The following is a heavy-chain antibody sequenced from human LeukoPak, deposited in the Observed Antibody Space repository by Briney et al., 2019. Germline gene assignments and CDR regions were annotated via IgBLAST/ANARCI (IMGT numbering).Heavy chain of an antibody. CDR3: ARDPYDSSSFYYTYWYFDL. Sequence: PPETLSLTCAVSSGSISSSNWWSWVRQPPGKGLEWIGEIYHSGSANYNPSLKSRVTISIGKSRNQFSLMLNSVTAADTAVYYCARDPYDSSSFYYTYWYFDLWGRGTLVTVSS. D-gene: IGHD3-22*01. CDR1: SGSISSSNW. J-gene: IGHJ2*01. CDR2: IYHSGSA. V-gene: IGHV4-4*03.